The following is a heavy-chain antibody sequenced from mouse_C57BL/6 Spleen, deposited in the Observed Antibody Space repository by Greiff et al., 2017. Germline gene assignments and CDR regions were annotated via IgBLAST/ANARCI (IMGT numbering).Heavy chain of an antibody. J-gene: IGHJ2*01. CDR1: GFTFSDYG. Sequence: EVQLVESGGGLVKPGGSLKLSCAASGFTFSDYGMHWVRQAPEQGLEWVAYISRGSSTIYYADTVKGRFTISRDNAKNTLFLQMTSLRSEDTAMYYCARGEVAFDYWGQGTTLTVSS. D-gene: IGHD1-1*01. CDR2: ISRGSSTI. CDR3: ARGEVAFDY. V-gene: IGHV5-17*01.